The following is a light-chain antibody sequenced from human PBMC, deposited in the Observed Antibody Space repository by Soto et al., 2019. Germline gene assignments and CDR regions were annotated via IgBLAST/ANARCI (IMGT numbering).Light chain of an antibody. CDR2: AAS. Sequence: DIQMTQSPSSLSASVGARVTITCRASQGIANYLAWYQQKPGMGPKLLIYAASTLQSGVPSRFSGSGSGTDFTLAITSLQPEDVATYYCQRYNSAPLTFGGGTKVEIK. V-gene: IGKV1-27*01. CDR1: QGIANY. CDR3: QRYNSAPLT. J-gene: IGKJ4*01.